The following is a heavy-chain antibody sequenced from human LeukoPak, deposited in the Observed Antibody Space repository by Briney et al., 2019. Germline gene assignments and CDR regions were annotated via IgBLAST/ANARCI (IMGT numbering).Heavy chain of an antibody. Sequence: GRSLRLSCAASGFTFRSYAMSWVRQAPGKGLNWVSAISGSGGNTYYADSVKGRFTISRDNSKNTLYLQMNSLRAEDTAVYYCAKDQYGGNPQYYFDYWGQGTLVTVSS. CDR2: ISGSGGNT. CDR1: GFTFRSYA. D-gene: IGHD4-23*01. V-gene: IGHV3-23*01. J-gene: IGHJ4*02. CDR3: AKDQYGGNPQYYFDY.